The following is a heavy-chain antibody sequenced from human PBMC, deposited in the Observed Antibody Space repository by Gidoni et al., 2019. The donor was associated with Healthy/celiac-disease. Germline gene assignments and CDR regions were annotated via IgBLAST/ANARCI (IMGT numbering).Heavy chain of an antibody. J-gene: IGHJ3*02. CDR2: ISWNSGSI. CDR3: AKEGAAAKGAFDI. V-gene: IGHV3-9*01. D-gene: IGHD6-13*01. Sequence: EVQLVESGGGLVQPGRSLRLSCAASGFPFDDSAMPWVRQAPGKGLEWVSGISWNSGSIGYADSVKGRFTISRDNAKNSLYLQMNSLRAEDTALYYCAKEGAAAKGAFDIWGQGTMVTVSS. CDR1: GFPFDDSA.